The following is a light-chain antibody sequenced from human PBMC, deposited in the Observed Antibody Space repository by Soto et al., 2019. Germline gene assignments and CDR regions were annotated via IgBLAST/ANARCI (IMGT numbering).Light chain of an antibody. CDR2: DAY. J-gene: IGKJ5*01. Sequence: ESVVTQSPATLSWSPLERCTLCCRASQSVSSNLAWYQQKPGQAPRLLIYDAYNRATGIPPRFSGSGSGTDFTLTISSLEPEDSAVYYCQQRHMWPITFAQGTRLAIK. CDR1: QSVSSN. CDR3: QQRHMWPIT. V-gene: IGKV3-11*01.